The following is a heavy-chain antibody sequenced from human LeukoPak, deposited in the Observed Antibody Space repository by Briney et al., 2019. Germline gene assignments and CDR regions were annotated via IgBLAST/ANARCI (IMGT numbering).Heavy chain of an antibody. D-gene: IGHD6-19*01. J-gene: IGHJ4*02. V-gene: IGHV1-8*01. CDR1: GYTFTSYD. CDR3: ARGPFLSSGWWG. CDR2: MNANSGNT. Sequence: GASVKVSCKASGYTFTSYDINWVRQATGQGLEWMGWMNANSGNTGYAQKFQGRVTMTRNTSISTAYMELSSLRSEDTAVYYCARGPFLSSGWWGWGQGTLVTVSS.